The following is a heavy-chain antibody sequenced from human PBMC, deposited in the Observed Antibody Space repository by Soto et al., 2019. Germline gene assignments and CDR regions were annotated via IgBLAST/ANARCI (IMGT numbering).Heavy chain of an antibody. J-gene: IGHJ6*02. CDR3: ARDRRSGSYYYYYGMDV. CDR2: IIPIFGTA. D-gene: IGHD1-26*01. V-gene: IGHV1-69*13. Sequence: SVKVSCKASGGTFSSYAISWVRQAPGQGLEWMGGIIPIFGTANYAQKFQGRVTITADESTSTAYMELSSLRSEDTAVYYCARDRRSGSYYYYYGMDVWGQGATVTVSS. CDR1: GGTFSSYA.